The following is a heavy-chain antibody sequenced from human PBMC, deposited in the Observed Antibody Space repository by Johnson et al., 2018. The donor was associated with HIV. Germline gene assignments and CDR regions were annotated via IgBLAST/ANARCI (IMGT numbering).Heavy chain of an antibody. CDR3: AKDRSTYYNFWSGNPGNDAFDN. D-gene: IGHD3-3*01. CDR1: RFTFSSYD. Sequence: VQLVESGGGVVQPGGSLRLSCAASRFTFSSYDMYWVRQAPGKGLEWVAYIQHDGSNNSYADSVKGRFIISRDNSKNTLYLQMNSLRVEDTAVYFCAKDRSTYYNFWSGNPGNDAFDNWGQGTMVTVYS. V-gene: IGHV3-30*02. J-gene: IGHJ3*02. CDR2: IQHDGSNN.